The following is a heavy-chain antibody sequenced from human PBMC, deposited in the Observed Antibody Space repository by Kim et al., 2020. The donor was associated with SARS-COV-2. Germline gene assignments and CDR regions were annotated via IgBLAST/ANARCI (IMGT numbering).Heavy chain of an antibody. J-gene: IGHJ5*02. Sequence: SETLSLTCAVYGGSFSGYYWSWIRQPPGKGLEWIGEINHSGSTNYNPSLKSRVTISVDTSKNQFSLKLSSVTAADTAVYYCARAGVALSKIRRWFDPWGQGTLVTVSS. V-gene: IGHV4-34*01. CDR1: GGSFSGYY. CDR2: INHSGST. D-gene: IGHD5-12*01. CDR3: ARAGVALSKIRRWFDP.